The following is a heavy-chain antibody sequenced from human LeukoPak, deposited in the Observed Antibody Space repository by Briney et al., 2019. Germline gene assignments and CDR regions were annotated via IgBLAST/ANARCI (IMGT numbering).Heavy chain of an antibody. V-gene: IGHV3-23*01. Sequence: PGGSLRLSCAASGFTFSIYAMSWVRQAPGKGLEWVSSISGSTGSTYYADSVKGRLTISRDNSKNTLYLQVNSLRAEDTAICYRAKDIVATINYCEYWGQGTLVTVSS. D-gene: IGHD5-12*01. CDR3: AKDIVATINYCEY. J-gene: IGHJ4*02. CDR1: GFTFSIYA. CDR2: ISGSTGST.